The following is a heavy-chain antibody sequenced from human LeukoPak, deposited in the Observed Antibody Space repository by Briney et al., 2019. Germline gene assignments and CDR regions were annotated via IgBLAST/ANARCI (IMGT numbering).Heavy chain of an antibody. Sequence: QPGRSLRLSCAASGFTFSSYGMHWVRQAPGKGLEWVAVIWYDGSNKFYADSVKGRFTISRDNSKNTLYLQMNSLRAEDTAVYYCAKGGDPDLDYWGQGTLVTVSS. CDR2: IWYDGSNK. V-gene: IGHV3-33*06. J-gene: IGHJ4*02. CDR1: GFTFSSYG. CDR3: AKGGDPDLDY. D-gene: IGHD3-3*01.